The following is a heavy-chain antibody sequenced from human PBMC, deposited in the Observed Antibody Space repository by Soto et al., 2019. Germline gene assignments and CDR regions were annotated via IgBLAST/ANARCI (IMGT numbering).Heavy chain of an antibody. D-gene: IGHD5-18*01. CDR2: IIPILGIA. J-gene: IGHJ1*01. Sequence: ASVKVSCKASGGTFSSYAISWVRQAPGQGLEWMGGIIPILGIANYAQKFQGRVTITADKSTSTAYMELSSLRSEDTAVYYCARTDTAMGLFQHWGQGTLVTVSS. CDR1: GGTFSSYA. V-gene: IGHV1-69*10. CDR3: ARTDTAMGLFQH.